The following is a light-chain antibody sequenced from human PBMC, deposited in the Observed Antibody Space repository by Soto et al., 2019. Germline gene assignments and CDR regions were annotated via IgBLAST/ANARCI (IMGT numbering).Light chain of an antibody. CDR2: SAS. J-gene: IGKJ5*01. CDR1: QNVISH. Sequence: EIVMTRSPGTLSVSPVAMANLYCRSSQNVISHLAWYQQSPGQAPRLLIYSASTRATGIPARFSGSGSGTEFTLTISSLQSEDFAVYYCQQYDNWPINFGQGTRREI. V-gene: IGKV3-15*01. CDR3: QQYDNWPIN.